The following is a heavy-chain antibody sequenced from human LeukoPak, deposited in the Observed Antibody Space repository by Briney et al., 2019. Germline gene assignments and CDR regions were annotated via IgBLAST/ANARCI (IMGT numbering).Heavy chain of an antibody. CDR3: ARAFGWELHNPFDY. CDR2: ISAYNGNT. CDR1: GYTFTSYG. J-gene: IGHJ4*02. Sequence: ASVKVSFKASGYTFTSYGISWVRQAPGQGLEWMGWISAYNGNTNYAQKLQGRVTMTTDTSTSTAYMELRSLRSDDTAVYYCARAFGWELHNPFDYWGQGTLVTVSS. D-gene: IGHD1-26*01. V-gene: IGHV1-18*01.